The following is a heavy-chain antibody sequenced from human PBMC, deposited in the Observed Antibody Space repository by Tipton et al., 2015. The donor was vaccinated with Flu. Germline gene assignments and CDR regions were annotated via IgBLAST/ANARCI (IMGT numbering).Heavy chain of an antibody. CDR1: GFTFSSYS. J-gene: IGHJ4*02. D-gene: IGHD4-11*01. V-gene: IGHV3-48*01. CDR2: ISSSSSTI. CDR3: ARDGAVTAFDY. Sequence: SLRLSCAASGFTFSSYSMNWVRQAPGKGLEWVSYISSSSSTIYYADSVKGRFTISRDNAKNSLYLQMNSLRAEDTAVYYCARDGAVTAFDYWGQGTLVTVSS.